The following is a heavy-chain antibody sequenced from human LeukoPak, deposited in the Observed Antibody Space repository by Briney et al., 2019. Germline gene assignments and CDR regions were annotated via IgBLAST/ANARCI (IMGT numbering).Heavy chain of an antibody. Sequence: TGGSLRLSCSASGFTFDDYGMTWVRQVPGKGLEWVSGIKWNGGSTGYADSVKGRFTISRDNAKNSLHLQMNSLRAEDTALYYCARERYYYDSSGYYYGGTTPDYWGQGTLVTVSS. CDR2: IKWNGGST. D-gene: IGHD3-22*01. V-gene: IGHV3-20*04. J-gene: IGHJ4*02. CDR3: ARERYYYDSSGYYYGGTTPDY. CDR1: GFTFDDYG.